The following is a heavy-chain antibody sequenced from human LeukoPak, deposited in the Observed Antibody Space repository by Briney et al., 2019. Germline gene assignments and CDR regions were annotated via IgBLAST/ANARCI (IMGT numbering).Heavy chain of an antibody. CDR2: INPSGGST. D-gene: IGHD3-22*01. CDR1: GYTFTSYY. V-gene: IGHV1-46*01. CDR3: ARGGTDYYDSSGYGYYFDY. Sequence: GASVKVSCKASGYTFTSYYMHWVRQAPGQGLEWMGIINPSGGSTSYAQKFQGRVTMTRDTSTSTVYMELSSLRSEDTAVYYCARGGTDYYDSSGYGYYFDYWGQGTLVTVSS. J-gene: IGHJ4*02.